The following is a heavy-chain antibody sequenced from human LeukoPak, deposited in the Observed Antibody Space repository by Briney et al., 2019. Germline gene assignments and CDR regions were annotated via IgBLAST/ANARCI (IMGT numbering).Heavy chain of an antibody. CDR3: ARDIGYSYGYEVNWFDP. J-gene: IGHJ5*02. D-gene: IGHD5-18*01. CDR2: IKQDGSEK. CDR1: GFTFSSYW. V-gene: IGHV3-7*01. Sequence: PGGSLRLSCAASGFTFSSYWMSWVRQAPGKGLEWVANIKQDGSEKYYVDSVKGRFTTSRDNAKNSLCLQMNSLRAEDTAVYYCARDIGYSYGYEVNWFDPWGQGTLVTVSS.